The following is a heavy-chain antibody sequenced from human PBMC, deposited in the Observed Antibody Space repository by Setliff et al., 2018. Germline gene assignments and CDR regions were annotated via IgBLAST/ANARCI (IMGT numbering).Heavy chain of an antibody. CDR3: ATWLVAYFASGTFQF. J-gene: IGHJ4*02. CDR1: GHTLTGSY. CDR2: INPNSGDT. Sequence: GAPVKVSCKASGHTLTGSYRHWVRQAPGQGLEWMGWINPNSGDTKYAQNFQGRVTMTRDTSITTFYMERSRLKSDDSPVYYCATWLVAYFASGTFQFWGQGTRVAVSS. D-gene: IGHD3-10*01. V-gene: IGHV1-2*02.